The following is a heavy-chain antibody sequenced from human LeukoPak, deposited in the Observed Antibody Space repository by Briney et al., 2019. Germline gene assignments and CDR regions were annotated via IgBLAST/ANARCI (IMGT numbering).Heavy chain of an antibody. J-gene: IGHJ3*02. CDR3: TRQLIEEGSTRGNAFDI. CDR1: GDSVRTYD. CDR2: ICYSVTT. Sequence: PSETLSLTCTVSGDSVRTYDWSWVRQSPGKGLEWLGYICYSVTTAYNPSVKGRLLISVDKSENQISLELSSVNAYDTAVYYCTRQLIEEGSTRGNAFDIWGGGAKVIVSS. D-gene: IGHD3-16*01. V-gene: IGHV4-59*08.